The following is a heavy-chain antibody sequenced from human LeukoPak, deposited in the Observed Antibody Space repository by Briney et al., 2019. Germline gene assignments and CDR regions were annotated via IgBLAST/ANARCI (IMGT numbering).Heavy chain of an antibody. V-gene: IGHV5-51*01. Sequence: GESLKISCKGSGYSFSSYWIARVRQMPGKGLEWMGIIYPGDSDTRYSPSFQGQVIISADKSISTAYLQWSSLKASDTATYYCARHIRDTPMSYWGQGTLVTVSS. J-gene: IGHJ4*02. CDR2: IYPGDSDT. D-gene: IGHD5-18*01. CDR1: GYSFSSYW. CDR3: ARHIRDTPMSY.